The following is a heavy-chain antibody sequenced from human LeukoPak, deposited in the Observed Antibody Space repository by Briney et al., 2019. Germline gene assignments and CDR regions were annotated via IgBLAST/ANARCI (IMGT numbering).Heavy chain of an antibody. J-gene: IGHJ4*02. V-gene: IGHV1-8*02. Sequence: ASVKVSCKASGYTFTNYDINWVRQATGQGLEWMGWMNPNSANTGYSQKLQGRVTMTTDTSTSTAYMELRSLRSDDTAVYYCVRDLGQWLVQGIFFDYWGQGTLVTVSS. CDR2: MNPNSANT. CDR3: VRDLGQWLVQGIFFDY. D-gene: IGHD6-19*01. CDR1: GYTFTNYD.